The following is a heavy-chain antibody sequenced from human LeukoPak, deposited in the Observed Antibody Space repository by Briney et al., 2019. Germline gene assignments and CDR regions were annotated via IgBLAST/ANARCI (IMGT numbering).Heavy chain of an antibody. D-gene: IGHD3-3*01. CDR3: ARSYFSYYFDY. V-gene: IGHV4-61*02. Sequence: IGRIYTSGSTNYTPSLKSRVTISVDTSKNQFSLKLSSVTAADTAVYYCARSYFSYYFDYWGQGTLVTVSS. J-gene: IGHJ4*02. CDR2: IYTSGST.